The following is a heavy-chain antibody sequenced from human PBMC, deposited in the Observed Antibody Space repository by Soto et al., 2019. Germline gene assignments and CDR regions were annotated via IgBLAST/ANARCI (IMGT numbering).Heavy chain of an antibody. J-gene: IGHJ3*02. CDR1: GFTFSSYA. Sequence: PGGSLRLSCAASGFTFSSYAMNWVRQAPGKGLEWVSVISGSGDSTYYADSVKGRFTISRDNSKNTLYLQMNSLRAEDTAVYYCAKVMGARVGALDIWGQGTMVTVSS. CDR2: ISGSGDST. V-gene: IGHV3-23*01. D-gene: IGHD1-26*01. CDR3: AKVMGARVGALDI.